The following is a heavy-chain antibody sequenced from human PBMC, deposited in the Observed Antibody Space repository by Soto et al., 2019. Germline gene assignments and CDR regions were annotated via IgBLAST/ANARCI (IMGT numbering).Heavy chain of an antibody. V-gene: IGHV6-1*01. CDR1: GDSVSSNSAA. Sequence: SQTLSLTCAISGDSVSSNSAAWNWIRQSPSRGLEWLGRTYYRSKWYNDYAVSVKSRITINPDTSKNQFSLQLNSVTPEDTAVFYWARAGELHYYGMDVWGQGTRVTVSS. D-gene: IGHD2-21*01. J-gene: IGHJ6*02. CDR3: ARAGELHYYGMDV. CDR2: TYYRSKWYN.